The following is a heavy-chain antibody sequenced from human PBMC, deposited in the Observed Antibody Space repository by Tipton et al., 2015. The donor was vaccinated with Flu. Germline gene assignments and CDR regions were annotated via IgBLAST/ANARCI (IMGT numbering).Heavy chain of an antibody. CDR2: ISPYSENR. CDR3: VRDMPQGIVVIPPAKRFDF. D-gene: IGHD2-2*01. CDR1: GYTLTSYG. J-gene: IGHJ4*02. Sequence: QLVQSGAELKKPGASVRVSCKASGYTLTSYGMSWVRQAPGQGLEWMGWISPYSENRNYAQRFQGRITMTTDTSTSTAFMELRSLRSDDTAVYYCVRDMPQGIVVIPPAKRFDFWGQGTLVTVSS. V-gene: IGHV1-18*01.